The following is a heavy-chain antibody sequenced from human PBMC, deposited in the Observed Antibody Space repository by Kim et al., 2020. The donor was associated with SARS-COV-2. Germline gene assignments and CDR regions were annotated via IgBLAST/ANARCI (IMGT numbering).Heavy chain of an antibody. V-gene: IGHV4-61*02. CDR3: ARAGCPRCSGGSSYSWFDP. CDR1: GGSISSGSYY. D-gene: IGHD2-15*01. J-gene: IGHJ5*02. Sequence: SETLSLTCTVSGGSISSGSYYWSWIRQPAGKGLEWIGRIYTSGSTNYNPSLKSRVTISVDTSKNQFSLKLSSVTAADTAVYYCARAGCPRCSGGSSYSWFDPWGQGTLVTVSS. CDR2: IYTSGST.